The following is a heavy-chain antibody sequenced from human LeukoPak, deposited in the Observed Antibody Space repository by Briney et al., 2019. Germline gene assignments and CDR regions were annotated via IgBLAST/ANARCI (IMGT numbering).Heavy chain of an antibody. CDR1: GFTFSSYW. CDR2: INTGGSST. J-gene: IGHJ6*03. D-gene: IGHD2-8*01. Sequence: GGSLRLSCAASGFTFSSYWMHWVRQAPGKGLVWVSRINTGGSSTSYADSVKGRFTISRDNAKNTLYLQMNSLRAEDTAVYYCARLPRGYCTNGVCYYYYYYMDVWGKGTTVTVSS. V-gene: IGHV3-74*01. CDR3: ARLPRGYCTNGVCYYYYYYMDV.